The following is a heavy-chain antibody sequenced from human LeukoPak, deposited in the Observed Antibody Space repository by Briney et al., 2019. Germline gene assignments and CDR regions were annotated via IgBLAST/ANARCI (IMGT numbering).Heavy chain of an antibody. D-gene: IGHD3-10*01. V-gene: IGHV3-30*18. Sequence: GRSLRLSCAASGFTFSSYGMHWVRQAPGKGLEWVAVISYDGSNKYYADSVKGRFTISRDNSKNTLYLQMNSLRAEDTAVYYCAKDLGYGSGENWFDPWGQGTLVTVSS. CDR2: ISYDGSNK. CDR1: GFTFSSYG. CDR3: AKDLGYGSGENWFDP. J-gene: IGHJ5*02.